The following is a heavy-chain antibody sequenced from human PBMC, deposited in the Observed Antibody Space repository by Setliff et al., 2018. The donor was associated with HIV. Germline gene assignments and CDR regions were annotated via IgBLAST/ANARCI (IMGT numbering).Heavy chain of an antibody. Sequence: SETLSLTCTVYGGSFSGYYWTWIRQPPGKGLEFIGYVHHSGSTKYNASLRSRVTMSVDTSKNLFSLTLRSVTAADTAVYYCASAGPYCGDDCPYNWLTPWGQGTLVTVSS. CDR1: GGSFSGYY. CDR3: ASAGPYCGDDCPYNWLTP. CDR2: VHHSGST. J-gene: IGHJ5*02. D-gene: IGHD2-21*02. V-gene: IGHV4-59*01.